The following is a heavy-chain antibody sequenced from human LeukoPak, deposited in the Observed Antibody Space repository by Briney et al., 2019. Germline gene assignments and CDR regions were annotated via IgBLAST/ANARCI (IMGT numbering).Heavy chain of an antibody. V-gene: IGHV5-51*01. CDR1: GYSFTSYW. J-gene: IGHJ4*02. CDR3: ARHYPRYCSSTSCYAVY. Sequence: KVGESLKISCKGSGYSFTSYWIGWVRQMPGKGLEWMGIIYPGDFDTRYSPSFQGQVTISADKSISTAYLQWSSLKASDTAMYYCARHYPRYCSSTSCYAVYWGQGTLVTVSS. D-gene: IGHD2-2*01. CDR2: IYPGDFDT.